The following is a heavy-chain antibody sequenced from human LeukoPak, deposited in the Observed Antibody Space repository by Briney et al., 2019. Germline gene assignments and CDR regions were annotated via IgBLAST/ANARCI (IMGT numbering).Heavy chain of an antibody. D-gene: IGHD3-22*01. V-gene: IGHV1-69*05. CDR3: ARDSGYYDSSGYYPNWCDP. Sequence: ASVKVSCKASGGTFSSYAISWVRQAPGQGLEWMGRIIPIFGTANYAQKFLGRVTITTDESTSTAYMELSSLRSEDTAVYYCARDSGYYDSSGYYPNWCDPWGQGTLVTVSS. CDR1: GGTFSSYA. J-gene: IGHJ5*02. CDR2: IIPIFGTA.